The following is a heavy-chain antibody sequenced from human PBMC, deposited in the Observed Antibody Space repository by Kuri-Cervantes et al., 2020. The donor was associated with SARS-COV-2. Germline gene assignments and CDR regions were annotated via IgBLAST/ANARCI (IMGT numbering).Heavy chain of an antibody. CDR1: GGTFSSYA. CDR3: ARGPGLSDSRGYYYFY. Sequence: SVKVSCKASGGTFSSYAISWVRQAPGQGLEWMGGIIPIFAKANYAQKFQGRVTITADQSTSTAYMELSSPRSEDTAVYYCARGPGLSDSRGYYYFYWGQGTLVTVSS. D-gene: IGHD3-22*01. V-gene: IGHV1-69*13. CDR2: IIPIFAKA. J-gene: IGHJ4*02.